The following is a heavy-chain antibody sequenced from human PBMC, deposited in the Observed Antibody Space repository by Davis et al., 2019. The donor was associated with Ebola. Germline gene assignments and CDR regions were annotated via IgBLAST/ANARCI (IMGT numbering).Heavy chain of an antibody. J-gene: IGHJ4*02. CDR3: ARVGGVIGLD. CDR2: IIPIFGTA. CDR1: GGTFSSFA. Sequence: AASVKVSCKASGGTFSSFAISWVRQAPGQGLEWMGGIIPIFGTANYAQKFQGRVTITADGSTSTAYMELSSLRYEDTAVYYCARVGGVIGLDWGQGTLVTDSS. V-gene: IGHV1-69*13. D-gene: IGHD3-16*01.